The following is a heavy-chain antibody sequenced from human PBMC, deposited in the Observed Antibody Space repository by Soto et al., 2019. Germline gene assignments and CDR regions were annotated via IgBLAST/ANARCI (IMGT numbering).Heavy chain of an antibody. CDR2: ISYDASDK. CDR3: VKERYGQLWLEDYGMDV. D-gene: IGHD5-18*01. Sequence: QVQLVESGGGVVQPGRSLRLSCAASAFTFSSYRIHWVRQAPGKGLDWVAVISYDASDKYYADSVTGRFTISRDNSKNTLYLQMNSLRAEDTAVYYCVKERYGQLWLEDYGMDVGGQGTTVTVSS. V-gene: IGHV3-30*18. J-gene: IGHJ6*02. CDR1: AFTFSSYR.